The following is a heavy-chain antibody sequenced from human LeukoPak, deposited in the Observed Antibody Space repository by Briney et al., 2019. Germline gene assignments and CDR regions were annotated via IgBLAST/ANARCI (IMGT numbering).Heavy chain of an antibody. D-gene: IGHD6-19*01. Sequence: SETLSLTCTVSGGPIRSYYWSWIRQPAGEGLEWIGRIHSSGSTNYNPSLKSRVTMSVDTSKNQFSLKLSSVTAADTAVYYCARGLAVWYHWFDPWGQGTLVTVSS. CDR2: IHSSGST. J-gene: IGHJ5*02. CDR3: ARGLAVWYHWFDP. V-gene: IGHV4-4*07. CDR1: GGPIRSYY.